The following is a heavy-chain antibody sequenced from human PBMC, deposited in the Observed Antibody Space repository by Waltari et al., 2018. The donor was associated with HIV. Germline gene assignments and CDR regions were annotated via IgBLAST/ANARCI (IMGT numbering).Heavy chain of an antibody. V-gene: IGHV4-39*07. Sequence: QLQLQESGPGLVKPSETLSLTCTVSGGSISSSSYYWGWIRQPPGKGLEWIGSIYYSGSTYYNPSLKSRVTISVDTSKNQFSLKLSSVTAADTAVYYCAREGDVYYYDSSGLSGHCDYWGQGTLVTVSS. D-gene: IGHD3-22*01. CDR2: IYYSGST. CDR3: AREGDVYYYDSSGLSGHCDY. J-gene: IGHJ4*02. CDR1: GGSISSSSYY.